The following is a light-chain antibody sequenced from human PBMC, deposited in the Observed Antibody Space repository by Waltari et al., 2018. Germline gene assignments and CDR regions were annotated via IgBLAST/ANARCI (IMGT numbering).Light chain of an antibody. CDR1: QSVSGQ. J-gene: IGKJ1*01. Sequence: EIVLTQSPAILSVSPGERATLSCRASQSVSGQLGWYQQKPGQAPRRLIYDVSTRASGIPARFSGSGSGTEFTLTITSLQSEDFAVYFCQQHNDWPPKTFGQGTKVEIK. V-gene: IGKV3-15*01. CDR2: DVS. CDR3: QQHNDWPPKT.